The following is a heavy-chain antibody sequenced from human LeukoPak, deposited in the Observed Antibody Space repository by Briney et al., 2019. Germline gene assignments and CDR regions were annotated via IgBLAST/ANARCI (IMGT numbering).Heavy chain of an antibody. CDR2: INHSGST. J-gene: IGHJ1*01. D-gene: IGHD2-15*01. CDR1: GGSFSGYY. Sequence: PSETLSLTCAVYGGSFSGYYWSWIRQPPGKGLEWIGEINHSGSTNYNPSLKSRVTISVDTPKNQFSLKLSSVTAADTAVYYCARVGLSHCSGGSCRRKYFQHWGQGTLVTVSS. CDR3: ARVGLSHCSGGSCRRKYFQH. V-gene: IGHV4-34*01.